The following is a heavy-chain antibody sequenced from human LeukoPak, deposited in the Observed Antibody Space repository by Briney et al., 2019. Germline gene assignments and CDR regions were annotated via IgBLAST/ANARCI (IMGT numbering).Heavy chain of an antibody. Sequence: ASETLSLTCTVSGGSIRSYYWSWIRQPPGKGLEWIGYIYYSGSTNYNPSLKSRVTISVDPSKNQFSLKLSSVTAADTAVYYCARESGGVDYWGQGTLVTVSS. J-gene: IGHJ4*02. CDR1: GGSIRSYY. D-gene: IGHD1-1*01. V-gene: IGHV4-59*01. CDR3: ARESGGVDY. CDR2: IYYSGST.